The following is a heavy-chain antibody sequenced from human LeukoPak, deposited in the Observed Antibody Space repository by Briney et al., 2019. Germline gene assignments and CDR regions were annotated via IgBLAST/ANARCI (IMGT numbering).Heavy chain of an antibody. V-gene: IGHV3-23*01. D-gene: IGHD2-8*01. CDR1: GFTFNKFA. CDR3: AKVSVGPLSRPTHVALYYGMDV. Sequence: GGPLRLSCEASGFTFNKFAMSWVRQAPGKGPEWVSAIGSSGATTFYAASVKGRCTISRDNSKNTVYLEMNSLRAEDTAIYYCAKVSVGPLSRPTHVALYYGMDVWGQGTTVTVSS. CDR2: IGSSGATT. J-gene: IGHJ6*02.